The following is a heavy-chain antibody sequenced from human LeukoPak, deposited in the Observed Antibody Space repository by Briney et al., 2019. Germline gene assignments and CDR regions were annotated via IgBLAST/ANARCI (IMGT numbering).Heavy chain of an antibody. J-gene: IGHJ4*02. Sequence: GGSLRLSCAASGFTFSDYYMSWIRQAPGKGLEWVSYISSSGSTIYYADSVKGRFTISRDNAKNSLYLQMNSLRAEDMAVYYCARKKYSSSWVDYWGQGTLVTVSS. V-gene: IGHV3-11*01. CDR3: ARKKYSSSWVDY. CDR1: GFTFSDYY. D-gene: IGHD6-13*01. CDR2: ISSSGSTI.